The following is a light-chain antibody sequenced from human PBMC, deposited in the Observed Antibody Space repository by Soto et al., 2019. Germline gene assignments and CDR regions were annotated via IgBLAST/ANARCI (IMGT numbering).Light chain of an antibody. V-gene: IGKV3-11*01. J-gene: IGKJ1*01. CDR2: DAS. CDR3: QQYKSYWT. Sequence: EIVLTQSPATLSLSPGERATLSCRASQSVSSYLAWYQQKPGQAPRLLIYDASNRATGIPARFSGSGSGTDFTLTINSLQPDDFATYYCQQYKSYWTFGQGTKVDIK. CDR1: QSVSSY.